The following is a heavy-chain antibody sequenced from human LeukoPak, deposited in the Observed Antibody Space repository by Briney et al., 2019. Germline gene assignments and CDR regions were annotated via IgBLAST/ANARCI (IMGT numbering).Heavy chain of an antibody. CDR2: INPSAGST. CDR1: GYTFSSYY. Sequence: ASVKVSCKASGYTFSSYYMYWVRQAPGQGLEWMGIINPSAGSTSYAQKFQGRATMTRGTSTSTVYMELSSLRSEDTAVYYCARGKSSGPDYWGQGTLVTVSS. D-gene: IGHD3-22*01. CDR3: ARGKSSGPDY. J-gene: IGHJ4*02. V-gene: IGHV1-46*01.